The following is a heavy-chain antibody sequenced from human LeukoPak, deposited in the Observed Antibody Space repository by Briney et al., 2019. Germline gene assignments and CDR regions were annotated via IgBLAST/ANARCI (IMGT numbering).Heavy chain of an antibody. V-gene: IGHV3-73*01. D-gene: IGHD6-19*01. Sequence: PGGSLRLSCAASGFTFSGYAMHWFRQASGKGLEGVGRIRSKANSYATAYAASVKGRFTISRDDSKNTAYLQMNSLKTEDTAVYYCTRPYYSSGMNWGQGTLVTVSS. CDR3: TRPYYSSGMN. CDR2: IRSKANSYAT. CDR1: GFTFSGYA. J-gene: IGHJ4*02.